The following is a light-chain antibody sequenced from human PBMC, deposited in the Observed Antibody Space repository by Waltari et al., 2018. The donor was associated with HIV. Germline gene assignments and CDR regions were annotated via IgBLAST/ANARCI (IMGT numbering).Light chain of an antibody. CDR2: GTS. J-gene: IGKJ4*01. CDR1: QDITGF. V-gene: IGKV1-16*02. CDR3: QQYSAYPLT. Sequence: DVQMTQSPSSLSVSIGDRVIITCRASQDITGFLAWFQHRPGTAPKSLIYGTSTLQSGVPSSKVSGSGSGTEFILTITNLQPEDTGTYYCQQYSAYPLTFGGGTKVEI.